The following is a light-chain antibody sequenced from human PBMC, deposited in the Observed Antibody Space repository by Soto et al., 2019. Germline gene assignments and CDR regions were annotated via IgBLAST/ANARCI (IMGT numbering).Light chain of an antibody. Sequence: QSVLTQAPSASGTPGQRVTISCSGSSSNIGSNTVTWYQQVPGTAPKLLIYSNDQRPSAVPDRFSGSKSGTSASLAIAGLQSEDEDDYYCAAWDDSLNGWVFGGGTKLTVL. J-gene: IGLJ3*02. CDR2: SND. CDR1: SSNIGSNT. CDR3: AAWDDSLNGWV. V-gene: IGLV1-44*01.